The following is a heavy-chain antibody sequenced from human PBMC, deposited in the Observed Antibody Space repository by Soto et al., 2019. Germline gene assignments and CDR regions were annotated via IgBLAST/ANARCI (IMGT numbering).Heavy chain of an antibody. CDR3: ARHLGDHYDILTGYSSYYFDY. CDR2: IYYSGST. D-gene: IGHD3-9*01. CDR1: GGSISSSSYY. V-gene: IGHV4-39*01. Sequence: SETLSLTCTVSGGSISSSSYYWGWIRQPPGKGLEWIGSIYYSGSTYYNPSLKSRVTISVDTSKNQFSLKLSSVTAADTAVYYCARHLGDHYDILTGYSSYYFDYWGQGTLVTVSS. J-gene: IGHJ4*02.